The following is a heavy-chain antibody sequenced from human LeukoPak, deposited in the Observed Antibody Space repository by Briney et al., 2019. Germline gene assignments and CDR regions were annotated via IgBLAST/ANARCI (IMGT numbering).Heavy chain of an antibody. CDR3: ATSGDYEEFQT. D-gene: IGHD3-16*01. Sequence: SETLSLTCTVSGGSISSSSYYWGWIRQPPGKGLEWIGSMYYSGSTYYNPSLKSRLSVSIDTSKNQFHLTLKSVTAADMALYYCATSGDYEEFQTWGHGTMLIVSS. V-gene: IGHV4-39*06. CDR2: MYYSGST. J-gene: IGHJ3*01. CDR1: GGSISSSSYY.